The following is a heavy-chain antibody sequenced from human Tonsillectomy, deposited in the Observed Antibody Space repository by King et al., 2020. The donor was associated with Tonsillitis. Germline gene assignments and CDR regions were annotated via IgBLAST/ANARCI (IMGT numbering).Heavy chain of an antibody. J-gene: IGHJ5*02. CDR2: INANGFT. V-gene: IGHV4-4*07. CDR1: GGSIRNYY. Sequence: VQLQESGTGLVQPSETLSLICGVSGGSIRNYYWNWIRQPAGKGLEWIGRINANGFTKYNPSLGSRLTMSVDTSVNQFSLRLTSMTAADTAIYYCVRNNFGNVYFDLWGQGTLVTVSS. CDR3: VRNNFGNVYFDL. D-gene: IGHD1/OR15-1a*01.